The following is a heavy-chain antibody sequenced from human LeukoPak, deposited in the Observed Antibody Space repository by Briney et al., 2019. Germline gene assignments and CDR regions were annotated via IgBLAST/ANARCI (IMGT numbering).Heavy chain of an antibody. Sequence: GSLRLSCAASGFTFSSYWMSWIRQPAGKGLEWIGRIYTSGSTNYNPSLKSRVTMSVDTSKNQFSLKLSSVTAADTAVCYCARDKGVWFGELLGWFDPWGQGTLVTVSS. CDR3: ARDKGVWFGELLGWFDP. D-gene: IGHD3-10*01. CDR2: IYTSGST. CDR1: GFTFSSYW. J-gene: IGHJ5*02. V-gene: IGHV4-4*07.